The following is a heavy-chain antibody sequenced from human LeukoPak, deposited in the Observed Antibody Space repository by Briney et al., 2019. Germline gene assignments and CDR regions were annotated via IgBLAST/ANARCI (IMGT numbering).Heavy chain of an antibody. CDR2: IWYDRSNK. CDR1: GFIFSSYG. D-gene: IGHD3-22*01. V-gene: IGHV3-33*01. J-gene: IGHJ4*02. CDR3: ARDQDRGGGRITMIY. Sequence: GRSLRLSCAASGFIFSSYGMHWVRQAPGKGLEWVAVIWYDRSNKYYADSVKGRFTISRDNSKNTLYLQMNSLRAEDTAVYYCARDQDRGGGRITMIYWGQGTLVTVSA.